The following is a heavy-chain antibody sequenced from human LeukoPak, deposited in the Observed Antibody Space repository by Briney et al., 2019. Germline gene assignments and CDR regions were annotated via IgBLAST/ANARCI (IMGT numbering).Heavy chain of an antibody. CDR3: AKDLNEWLTKGYYFDY. D-gene: IGHD6-19*01. CDR1: GFTFRNYG. V-gene: IGHV3-30*18. Sequence: GGSLRLSCVASGFTFRNYGMHWVRQAPGKGLERVAVISYDGGKKYSIESVKGRFTLSRDDSQNTVSLQMNSLRPEDTAVYYCAKDLNEWLTKGYYFDYWGQGTLVTVSS. J-gene: IGHJ4*02. CDR2: ISYDGGKK.